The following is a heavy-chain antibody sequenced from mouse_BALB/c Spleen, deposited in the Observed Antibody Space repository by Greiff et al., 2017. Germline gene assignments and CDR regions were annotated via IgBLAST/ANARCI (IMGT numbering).Heavy chain of an antibody. V-gene: IGHV5-12-2*01. CDR2: ISNGGGST. Sequence: DVKLVESGGGLVQPGGSLKLSCAASGFTFSSYTMSWVRQTPEKRLEWVAYISNGGGSTYYPDTVKGRFTISRDNAKNTLYLQMSSLKSEDTAMYYCARRGIGFYYAMDYWGQGTSVTVSS. CDR1: GFTFSSYT. CDR3: ARRGIGFYYAMDY. J-gene: IGHJ4*01.